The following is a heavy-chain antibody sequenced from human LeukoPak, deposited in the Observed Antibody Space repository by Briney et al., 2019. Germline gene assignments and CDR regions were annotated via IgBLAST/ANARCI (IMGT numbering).Heavy chain of an antibody. V-gene: IGHV4-39*02. D-gene: IGHD6-25*01. CDR2: IRYSGRT. CDR1: GGSISSNTYY. CDR3: AREFNGSPDY. Sequence: SETLSLTCTFSGGSISSNTYYWSWVRQPPGKGLEWIGSIRYSGRTYYKPSLKSRVTLSVDTSKNQLLLNLRSVTAADTAMYYCAREFNGSPDYLGQGTLVTVSS. J-gene: IGHJ4*02.